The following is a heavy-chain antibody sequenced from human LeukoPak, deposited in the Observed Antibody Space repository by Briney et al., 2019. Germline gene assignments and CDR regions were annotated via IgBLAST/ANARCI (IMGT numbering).Heavy chain of an antibody. J-gene: IGHJ6*02. V-gene: IGHV3-7*03. D-gene: IGHD3-16*01. CDR3: AGGGGLDV. Sequence: GGSLRLSCAASGFTFSSYWMNWARQAPGKGLEWVASINHNGNVNYYVDSVKGRFTISGDNAKNSLYLQMSNLRAEDTAVYFCAGGGGLDVWGQGAPVTVSS. CDR2: INHNGNVN. CDR1: GFTFSSYW.